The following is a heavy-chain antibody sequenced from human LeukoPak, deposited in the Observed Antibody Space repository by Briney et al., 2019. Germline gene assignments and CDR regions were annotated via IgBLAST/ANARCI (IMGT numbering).Heavy chain of an antibody. J-gene: IGHJ5*02. CDR2: ISSSGNTT. CDR3: ASGSSWAYNWFDP. CDR1: GFTFSDNY. D-gene: IGHD6-13*01. Sequence: GGSLRLSCAASGFTFSDNYMSWIRQAPGKGLEWVSYISSSGNTTYNADSVKGRFSITRDNAKNSLYLQMNSLRAEDTAVYYCASGSSWAYNWFDPWGQGTLVTVSS. V-gene: IGHV3-11*04.